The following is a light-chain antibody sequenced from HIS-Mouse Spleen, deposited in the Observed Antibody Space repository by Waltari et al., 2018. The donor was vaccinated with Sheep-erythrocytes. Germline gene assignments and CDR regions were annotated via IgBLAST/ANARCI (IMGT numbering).Light chain of an antibody. Sequence: NFMLTQPHSVSESPGKTVTISCTRSSGSIASNYVQWYQQRPGSAPTTVIYEANQRPSGVPARFSGSIDSSSNSASLTISGLKTEDEADYYCQSYDSSNHGVFGGGTKLTVL. CDR2: EAN. V-gene: IGLV6-57*04. CDR3: QSYDSSNHGV. CDR1: SGSIASNY. J-gene: IGLJ3*02.